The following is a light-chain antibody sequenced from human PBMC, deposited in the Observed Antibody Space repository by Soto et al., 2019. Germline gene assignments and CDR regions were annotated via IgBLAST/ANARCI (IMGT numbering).Light chain of an antibody. CDR3: QQYNSYSPLT. CDR2: AAS. V-gene: IGKV1D-16*01. J-gene: IGKJ4*01. Sequence: DIQMTQSPSSVSASVGDRVTISCRASQDISTWLAWYQQKPGKAPKLLIYAASSLQSGVPSRFSGSGSGTDFTLTISSLQPEDFATYYCQQYNSYSPLTFGGGTKVEIK. CDR1: QDISTW.